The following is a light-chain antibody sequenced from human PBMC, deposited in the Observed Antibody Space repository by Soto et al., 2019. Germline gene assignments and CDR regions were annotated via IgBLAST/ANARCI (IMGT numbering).Light chain of an antibody. CDR2: NVS. CDR3: NSHTTSSTLVV. CDR1: SSDVGGYNY. J-gene: IGLJ2*01. V-gene: IGLV2-14*03. Sequence: QSVLTQPASVSGSPGQSITISCTGTSSDVGGYNYVSWYQHHPGKAPKLIIYNVSNRPSGVSNRFSGSKSGNTASLTISGLQAEDEADYYCNSHTTSSTLVVFGGGTKVTVL.